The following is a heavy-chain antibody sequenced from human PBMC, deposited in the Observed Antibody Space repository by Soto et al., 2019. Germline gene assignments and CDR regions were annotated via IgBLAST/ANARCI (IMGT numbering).Heavy chain of an antibody. D-gene: IGHD2-8*01. J-gene: IGHJ4*02. V-gene: IGHV4-34*01. Sequence: SETLSLTCAVYGGSFSGYYWSWIRQPPGKGLEWIGEINHSGSTNYNPSLKSRVTISVDTSKNQFSLKLSSVTAADTAVYYCATRMRYCTNGVCYTGDYWGQGTLVTVSS. CDR2: INHSGST. CDR3: ATRMRYCTNGVCYTGDY. CDR1: GGSFSGYY.